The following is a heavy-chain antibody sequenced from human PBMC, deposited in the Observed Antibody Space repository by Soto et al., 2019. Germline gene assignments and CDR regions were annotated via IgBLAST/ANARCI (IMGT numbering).Heavy chain of an antibody. CDR3: AREGNYGNHHDVFDI. Sequence: EVPLVESGGGLVQPGGSLRLSCAASGFTFSSYWMHWVRQAPGKGLVWVSRVNSDVSSTNYADSVKGRFTISRDNAKDTLYLQMNSLRAEDTAVYYCAREGNYGNHHDVFDIWGQGTMVTVSS. CDR1: GFTFSSYW. D-gene: IGHD1-7*01. J-gene: IGHJ3*02. CDR2: VNSDVSST. V-gene: IGHV3-74*01.